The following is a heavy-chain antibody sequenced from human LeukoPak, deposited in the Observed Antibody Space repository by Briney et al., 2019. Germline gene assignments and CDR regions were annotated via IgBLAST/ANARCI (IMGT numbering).Heavy chain of an antibody. J-gene: IGHJ4*02. V-gene: IGHV3-23*01. Sequence: GGTLRLPCAASGFTFSSYGMSWVRQAPGKGLEWVSAISGSGGSTYYADSVKGRFTISRDNSKNTLYLQMNSLRAEDTAVYYCAKAPGNYDSSGRGHYWGQGTLVTVSS. CDR1: GFTFSSYG. D-gene: IGHD3-22*01. CDR3: AKAPGNYDSSGRGHY. CDR2: ISGSGGST.